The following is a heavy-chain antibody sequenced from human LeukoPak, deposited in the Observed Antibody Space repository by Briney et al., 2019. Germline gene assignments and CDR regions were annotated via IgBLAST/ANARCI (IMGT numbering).Heavy chain of an antibody. CDR1: GGTLSSYA. V-gene: IGHV1-69*05. CDR2: IIPIFGAA. Sequence: GSSVKVSCKASGGTLSSYAISWVRQAPGQGLEWMGRIIPIFGAANYAQKFQGRVTITTDESTSTAYMELSSLRAEDTAVYYCAREVGMISGIDYWGQGTLVTVSS. D-gene: IGHD3/OR15-3a*01. J-gene: IGHJ4*02. CDR3: AREVGMISGIDY.